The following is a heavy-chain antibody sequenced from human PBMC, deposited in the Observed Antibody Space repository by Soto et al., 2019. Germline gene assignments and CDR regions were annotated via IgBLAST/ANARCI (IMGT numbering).Heavy chain of an antibody. D-gene: IGHD3-3*01. Sequence: GGSLRLSCAASGFTFSSYGMHWVRQAPGKGLEWVAVIWYDGSNKYYADSVKGRFTISRDNSKNTLYLQMNSLRAEDTAVYYCARGPDFWSGYYDWFGPWGQGTLVTVSS. V-gene: IGHV3-33*01. CDR3: ARGPDFWSGYYDWFGP. CDR1: GFTFSSYG. J-gene: IGHJ5*02. CDR2: IWYDGSNK.